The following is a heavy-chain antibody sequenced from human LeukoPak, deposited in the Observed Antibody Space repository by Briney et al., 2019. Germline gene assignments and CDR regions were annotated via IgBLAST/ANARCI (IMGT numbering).Heavy chain of an antibody. D-gene: IGHD3-22*01. CDR1: GGSISSYY. CDR3: XXXXXXXXSSGYYHQFDY. Sequence: SVTLSLTCTVSGGSISSYYWSWIRQPPGKGLEWIGYIYYSGSTNYNPSLKSRVTISVDTSKNQFSLKLSSVTAADTAVYYCXXXXXXXXSSGYYHQFDYWGQGTLVTVSS. J-gene: IGHJ4*02. V-gene: IGHV4-59*01. CDR2: IYYSGST.